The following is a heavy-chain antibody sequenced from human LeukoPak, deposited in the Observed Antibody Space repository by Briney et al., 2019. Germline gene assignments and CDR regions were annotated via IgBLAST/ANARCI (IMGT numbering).Heavy chain of an antibody. V-gene: IGHV3-33*01. J-gene: IGHJ4*02. CDR1: GFTFSSYG. CDR3: AGEVTSFDY. CDR2: IRHDGGYK. Sequence: GTSLRLSCAVSGFTFSSYGMHWVRQAPGKGLEWVAVIRHDGGYKYYADSVKGRFTISKDNSKNTLYLQMNSLRAEDTAVYYCAGEVTSFDYWGQGTLVTVSS. D-gene: IGHD2-2*01.